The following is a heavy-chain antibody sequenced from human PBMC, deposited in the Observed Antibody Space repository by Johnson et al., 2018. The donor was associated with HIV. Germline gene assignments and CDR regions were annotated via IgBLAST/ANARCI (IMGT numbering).Heavy chain of an antibody. J-gene: IGHJ3*02. V-gene: IGHV3-30*07. Sequence: DGGNKYYADSVKGRVTISGDNSKNTLYLQMNSLRAEDTAVYYCARVQFDAFDIWGQGTMVTVSS. CDR2: DGGNK. CDR3: ARVQFDAFDI.